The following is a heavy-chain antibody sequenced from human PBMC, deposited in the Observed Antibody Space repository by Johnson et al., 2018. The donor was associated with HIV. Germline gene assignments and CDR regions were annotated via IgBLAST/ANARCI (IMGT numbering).Heavy chain of an antibody. D-gene: IGHD6-19*01. Sequence: MLLVESGGGVVRPGGSLRLSCAASGFTFDDYGMSWVRQAPGKGLEWVSGINWNGGSTGYADSVKGRFTISRDNAKNSLYLQMNSLRAEDTALYYCARDIASGYTNGGTLDIWGQGTMVTVSS. CDR1: GFTFDDYG. CDR3: ARDIASGYTNGGTLDI. J-gene: IGHJ3*02. CDR2: INWNGGST. V-gene: IGHV3-20*04.